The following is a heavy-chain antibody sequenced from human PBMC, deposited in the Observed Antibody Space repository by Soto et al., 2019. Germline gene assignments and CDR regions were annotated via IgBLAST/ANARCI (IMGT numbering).Heavy chain of an antibody. CDR2: IKSKTDGGTT. D-gene: IGHD3-3*01. CDR3: TPHHVNYDFWSGSYYYYGMDV. J-gene: IGHJ6*02. Sequence: XGSLLLSCAASGVTFSNAWMSWVRQAPGKGLEWGGRIKSKTDGGTTDYAAPVKGRFTISRDDSKNTLYLQMNSLKTEDTAVYYCTPHHVNYDFWSGSYYYYGMDVWGQGTTGPVS. V-gene: IGHV3-15*01. CDR1: GVTFSNAW.